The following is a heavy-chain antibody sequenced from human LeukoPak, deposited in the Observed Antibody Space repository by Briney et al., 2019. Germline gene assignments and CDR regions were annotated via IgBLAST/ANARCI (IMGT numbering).Heavy chain of an antibody. D-gene: IGHD2-21*01. V-gene: IGHV3-21*01. J-gene: IGHJ4*02. Sequence: GGSLRLSCAASGFTFSSYSMNWVRQAPGKGLEWVSSISSSSSYIYYADSVKGRFTISRDNTKKSLYLQMISLRAEDTAVYYCARDQGIWRVAGPIDYWGQGTLVTVSS. CDR3: ARDQGIWRVAGPIDY. CDR1: GFTFSSYS. CDR2: ISSSSSYI.